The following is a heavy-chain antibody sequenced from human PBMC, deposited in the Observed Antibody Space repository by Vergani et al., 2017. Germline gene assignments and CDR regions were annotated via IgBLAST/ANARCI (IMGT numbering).Heavy chain of an antibody. V-gene: IGHV3-23*01. CDR2: ISGSGGST. J-gene: IGHJ6*02. D-gene: IGHD3-3*01. CDR3: ARTYDVWSGYYTAREYYYGMDV. Sequence: EVQLLESGGGLVQPGGSLRLSCAASGFTFSSYAMSWVRQAPGKGLEWVSAISGSGGSTYYADSVKGRFTISRDNSKNTLYLQMNSLRAEDTAVYYCARTYDVWSGYYTAREYYYGMDVWGQGTTVTVSS. CDR1: GFTFSSYA.